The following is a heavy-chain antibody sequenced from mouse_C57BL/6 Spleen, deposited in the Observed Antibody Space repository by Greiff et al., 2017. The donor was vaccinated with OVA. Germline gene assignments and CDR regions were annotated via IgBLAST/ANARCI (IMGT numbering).Heavy chain of an antibody. V-gene: IGHV1-19*01. D-gene: IGHD2-4*01. CDR1: GYTFTDYY. CDR3: AREFYDYDTMDY. Sequence: VQLQQSGPVLVKPGASVKMSCKASGYTFTDYYMNWVKQSHGKSLEWIGVINPYNGGTSYNQKFKGKATLTVDKSSSTAYMELNSLTSKDSAVYYCAREFYDYDTMDYWGQGTTLTVSS. CDR2: INPYNGGT. J-gene: IGHJ2*01.